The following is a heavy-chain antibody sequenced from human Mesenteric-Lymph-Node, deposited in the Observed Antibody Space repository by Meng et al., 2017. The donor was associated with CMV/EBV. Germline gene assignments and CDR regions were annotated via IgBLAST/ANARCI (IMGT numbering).Heavy chain of an antibody. D-gene: IGHD6-13*01. J-gene: IGHJ3*02. CDR3: ARIRSSWSYDVFDI. V-gene: IGHV3-53*01. CDR1: GFNVSTKH. Sequence: GESLKISCAASGFNVSTKHMNRVRQAPGKGLEWVSAIYRDESAYYADSMKGRFTISRDNSENTVYLQMCSLRAEDTAMYFCARIRSSWSYDVFDIWGQGTMVTVSS. CDR2: IYRDESA.